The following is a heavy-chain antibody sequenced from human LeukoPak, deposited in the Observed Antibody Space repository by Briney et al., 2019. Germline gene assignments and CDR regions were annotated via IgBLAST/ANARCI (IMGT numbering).Heavy chain of an antibody. V-gene: IGHV3-53*01. Sequence: GGSLRLSCAASGFTFSSSYMSWVRQAPGKGLEWVSVIYSGGSTYYADSVKGRFTISRDNSKNTLYLQMNSLRAEDTAVYYCARDSLYYYYYGMDVWGQGTTVTVSS. J-gene: IGHJ6*02. CDR3: ARDSLYYYYYGMDV. CDR1: GFTFSSSY. CDR2: IYSGGST.